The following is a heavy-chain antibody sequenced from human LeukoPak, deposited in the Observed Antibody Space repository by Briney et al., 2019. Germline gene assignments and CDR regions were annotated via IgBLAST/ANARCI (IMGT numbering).Heavy chain of an antibody. CDR1: GESLNSYY. CDR3: ARGAWATRLGS. Sequence: PSETLSLTCAVYGESLNSYYWSWIRQPQGKGLEWIGEIYESGSTEYNPSLKSRVTISMVPSKQQFSLSLTSVTAADTAVYYCARGAWATRLGSWGLGTPVIVSS. V-gene: IGHV4-34*01. D-gene: IGHD2-15*01. CDR2: IYESGST. J-gene: IGHJ4*02.